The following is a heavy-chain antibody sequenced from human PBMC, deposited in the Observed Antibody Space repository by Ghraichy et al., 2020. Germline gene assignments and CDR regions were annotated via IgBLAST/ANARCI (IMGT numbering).Heavy chain of an antibody. V-gene: IGHV3-7*03. Sequence: GESLNISCAASGFTFSSYWMTWVRQAPGKGLEWVANIKQDGSDKYYVDSVKGRFTISRDNSKNSLYLHMNSLRAEDTAVYYCARVPLVRGVIDYYYGMDVWGQGTTVTVSS. CDR3: ARVPLVRGVIDYYYGMDV. J-gene: IGHJ6*02. CDR1: GFTFSSYW. CDR2: IKQDGSDK. D-gene: IGHD3-10*01.